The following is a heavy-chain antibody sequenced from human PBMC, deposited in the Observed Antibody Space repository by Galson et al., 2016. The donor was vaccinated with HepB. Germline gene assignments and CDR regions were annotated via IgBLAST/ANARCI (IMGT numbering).Heavy chain of an antibody. J-gene: IGHJ6*03. Sequence: SETLSLTCIVSGGSISSDSYWGWIRQPPGRGLEWIGSIYSNEDTFYNPSLKSRVTISVDTPKNQFSLRLDSVTAADTGLYYCATGIVVAGKYYYHYMDVWGKGTTVTVSS. D-gene: IGHD6-19*01. CDR2: IYSNEDT. CDR3: ATGIVVAGKYYYHYMDV. V-gene: IGHV4-39*01. CDR1: GGSISSDSY.